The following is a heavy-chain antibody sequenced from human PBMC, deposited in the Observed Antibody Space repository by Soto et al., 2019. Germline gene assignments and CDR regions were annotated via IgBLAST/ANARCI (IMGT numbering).Heavy chain of an antibody. D-gene: IGHD3-16*01. J-gene: IGHJ4*02. CDR1: GLTFRSYW. V-gene: IGHV3-74*01. Sequence: EVQLVESGGGLVQPGGSLRLSCAASGLTFRSYWMHWVRQAPGKGLVWVSRIYGDVTTSYADAVKGRFTISRDNAKNTLYLQMNSLTAEDTAMYYCATYSDNLWGFDYWGQGTLVTVSS. CDR2: IYGDVTT. CDR3: ATYSDNLWGFDY.